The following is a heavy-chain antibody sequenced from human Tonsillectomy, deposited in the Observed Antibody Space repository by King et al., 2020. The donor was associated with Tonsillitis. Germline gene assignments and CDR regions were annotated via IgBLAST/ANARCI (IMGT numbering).Heavy chain of an antibody. CDR2: INHSGST. V-gene: IGHV4-34*01. CDR3: ASGPEGGHLWFGELSPGVDWFDP. CDR1: GGSFSGYY. J-gene: IGHJ5*02. D-gene: IGHD3-10*01. Sequence: VQLPQWGAGLLKPSETLSLTCAVYGGSFSGYYWSWIRQPPGKGLEWIGEINHSGSTNYNPSLKSRVTISVDTSKNQFSLRLSSVTAADTAVYYCASGPEGGHLWFGELSPGVDWFDPWGQGTLVTVSS.